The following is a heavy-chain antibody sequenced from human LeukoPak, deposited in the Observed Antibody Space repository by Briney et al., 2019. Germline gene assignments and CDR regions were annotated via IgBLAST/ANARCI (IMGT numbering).Heavy chain of an antibody. V-gene: IGHV3-23*01. CDR1: RFTFSSYA. J-gene: IGHJ4*02. D-gene: IGHD3-22*01. Sequence: GGSLRLSCAASRFTFSSYAMSWVRQAPGKGLEWVSAISGSGGSTYYADSVKGRFTISRDNSKNTLYLQMNSLRAEDTAVYYCAKTPSKIVVVIPTAFDYWGQGTLVTVSS. CDR3: AKTPSKIVVVIPTAFDY. CDR2: ISGSGGST.